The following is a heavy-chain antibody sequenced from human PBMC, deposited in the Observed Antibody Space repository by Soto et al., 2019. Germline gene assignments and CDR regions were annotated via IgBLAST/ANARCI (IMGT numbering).Heavy chain of an antibody. D-gene: IGHD3-10*01. Sequence: SETLSLTCAVYGGSFSGYYWSWIRQPPGKGLEWIGEINHSGSTNYNPSLKSRVTISVDTSKNQFSLKLSSVTAADTAVYYCARMTMVRGVIIDYFDYWGQGTLVTVSS. CDR2: INHSGST. CDR1: GGSFSGYY. CDR3: ARMTMVRGVIIDYFDY. V-gene: IGHV4-34*01. J-gene: IGHJ4*02.